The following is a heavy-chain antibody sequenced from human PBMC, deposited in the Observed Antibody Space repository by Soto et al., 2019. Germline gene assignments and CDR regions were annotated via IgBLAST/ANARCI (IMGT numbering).Heavy chain of an antibody. CDR3: ARGSLELRPFDY. CDR2: INHSGST. J-gene: IGHJ4*02. V-gene: IGHV4-34*01. CDR1: GGSFSGYY. D-gene: IGHD1-7*01. Sequence: SETLSLTCAVYGGSFSGYYWSWIRQPPGKGLEWIGEINHSGSTNYNPSLKSRVTISVDTSKNQFSLKLSSVTAADTAVYYCARGSLELRPFDYWGQGTLVTVS.